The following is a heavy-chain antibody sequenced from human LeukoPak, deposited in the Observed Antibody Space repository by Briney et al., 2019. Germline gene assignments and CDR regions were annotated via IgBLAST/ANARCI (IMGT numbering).Heavy chain of an antibody. CDR2: IYYSGST. V-gene: IGHV4-31*03. CDR1: GGSISSGNYY. D-gene: IGHD5-18*01. J-gene: IGHJ4*02. Sequence: TSETLSLTCTVSGGSISSGNYYWNWIRQHPGEGLEWIGYIYYSGSTYYNPSLKSRVTISVDTSKNQFSLKLSSVTAADTAVYYCASRSLWSYYFDYWGQGTLVTVS. CDR3: ASRSLWSYYFDY.